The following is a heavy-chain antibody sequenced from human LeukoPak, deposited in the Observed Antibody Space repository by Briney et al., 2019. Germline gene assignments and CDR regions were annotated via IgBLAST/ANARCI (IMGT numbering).Heavy chain of an antibody. Sequence: SQTLSLTCTVSGGSISSGSYYWSWIRQPAGKGLEWIGRIYTSGSTNYNPSRKSRVTISVDTSKNQFSLTMSSVTAADTAVYYCAREIEMYYDFWSGYYPLMDVWGKGTTVTVSS. D-gene: IGHD3-3*01. CDR3: AREIEMYYDFWSGYYPLMDV. CDR1: GGSISSGSYY. J-gene: IGHJ6*04. CDR2: IYTSGST. V-gene: IGHV4-61*02.